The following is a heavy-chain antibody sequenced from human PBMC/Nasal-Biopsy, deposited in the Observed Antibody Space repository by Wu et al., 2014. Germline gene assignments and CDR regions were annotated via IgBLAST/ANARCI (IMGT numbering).Heavy chain of an antibody. Sequence: LRLSCAASGFAFSSYTMSWVRQAPGKGLEWVSGISGSGASTYYADSVKGRFTVSRDKSQSTLYLQMNSLRAEDTAIYYCAQLGYDSSGYWAYYFDSWGPGTWVTVSS. D-gene: IGHD3-22*01. CDR2: ISGSGAST. CDR3: AQLGYDSSGYWAYYFDS. V-gene: IGHV3-23*01. J-gene: IGHJ4*02. CDR1: GFAFSSYT.